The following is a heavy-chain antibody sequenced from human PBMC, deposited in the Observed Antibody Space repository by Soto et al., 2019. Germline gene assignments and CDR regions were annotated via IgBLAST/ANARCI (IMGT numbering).Heavy chain of an antibody. CDR1: GGTFSSYA. Sequence: QVQLVQSGAEVKKPGSSVKVSCKASGGTFSSYAISWVRQAPGQGLEWMGGIIPIFGTANYAQKFQGRVTITXXEXTXXAYMELSSLRSEDTAVYYCARDPRSYSSIWNWFDPWGQGTLVTVSS. CDR2: IIPIFGTA. CDR3: ARDPRSYSSIWNWFDP. V-gene: IGHV1-69*05. D-gene: IGHD6-13*01. J-gene: IGHJ5*02.